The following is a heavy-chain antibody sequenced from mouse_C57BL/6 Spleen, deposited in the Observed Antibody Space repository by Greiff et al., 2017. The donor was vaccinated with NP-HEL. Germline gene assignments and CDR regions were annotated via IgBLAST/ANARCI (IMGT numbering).Heavy chain of an antibody. D-gene: IGHD2-1*01. J-gene: IGHJ1*03. V-gene: IGHV1-18*01. CDR3: ASWNGNSFFWYFDV. CDR1: GYTFTDYN. CDR2: INPNNGGT. Sequence: EVQLQQSGPELVKPGASVKIPCKASGYTFTDYNMDWVKQSHGKSLEWIGDINPNNGGTIYNQKFKGKATLTVDKSSSTAYMELRSRTSEDTAVYYWASWNGNSFFWYFDVWGTGTTVTVSS.